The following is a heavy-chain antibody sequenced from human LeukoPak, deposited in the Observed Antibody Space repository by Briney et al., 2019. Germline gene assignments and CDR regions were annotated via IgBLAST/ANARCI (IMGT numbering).Heavy chain of an antibody. J-gene: IGHJ4*02. Sequence: SETLSLTCTVSGGSISSYYWSWIRQPPGKGLEWIGYIYYSGSTNYNPSLKSRVTISVDTSKNQFSLKLSSVTAADTAVYYCARGGQYYYDSSGYYHPLYYFDYWGQGTLVTVSP. CDR1: GGSISSYY. CDR3: ARGGQYYYDSSGYYHPLYYFDY. V-gene: IGHV4-59*01. CDR2: IYYSGST. D-gene: IGHD3-22*01.